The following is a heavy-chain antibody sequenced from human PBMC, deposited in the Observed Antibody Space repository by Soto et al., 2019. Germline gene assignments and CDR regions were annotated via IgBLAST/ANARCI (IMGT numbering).Heavy chain of an antibody. CDR1: GDSISSDNYF. Sequence: QVQLQESGPGLVKPSQTLSLICTVSGDSISSDNYFWSWIRQPPGQGLEWIGYISNRGTPYYNPSLKSRVTISLDTSKNRFSLDMYSVTAADTAVYYCAREVNVVALSDAFDIWGQGTMGTVSS. CDR3: AREVNVVALSDAFDI. V-gene: IGHV4-30-4*01. CDR2: ISNRGTP. J-gene: IGHJ3*02. D-gene: IGHD2-8*01.